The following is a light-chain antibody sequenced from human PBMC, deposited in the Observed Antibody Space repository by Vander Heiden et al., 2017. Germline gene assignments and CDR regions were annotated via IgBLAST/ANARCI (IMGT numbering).Light chain of an antibody. V-gene: IGKV1-39*01. CDR3: QQSYSTPRT. Sequence: DIQMTQSPSPLSASVGDRVTITCRASQSISSYLNWYQQKPGKAPKLLIYAASSLQSGVPSRFSGSGSRTDFTLTISSLQPEDFATYYCQQSYSTPRTFGQGTKLEIK. CDR1: QSISSY. CDR2: AAS. J-gene: IGKJ2*01.